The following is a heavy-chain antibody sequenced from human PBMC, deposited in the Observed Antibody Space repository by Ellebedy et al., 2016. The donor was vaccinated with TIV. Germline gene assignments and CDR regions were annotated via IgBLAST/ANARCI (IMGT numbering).Heavy chain of an antibody. CDR1: GFTFSSYA. Sequence: PGGSLRLSCAASGFTFSSYAMSWVRQAPGKGLEWVSGISGFEQTTHYADSVKGRFTISRDNSKKTLYLQMNSLRAEDTALYYCAKAPYSLGWYSGADYWGQGTLVTVSS. D-gene: IGHD6-13*01. V-gene: IGHV3-23*01. CDR2: ISGFEQTT. J-gene: IGHJ4*02. CDR3: AKAPYSLGWYSGADY.